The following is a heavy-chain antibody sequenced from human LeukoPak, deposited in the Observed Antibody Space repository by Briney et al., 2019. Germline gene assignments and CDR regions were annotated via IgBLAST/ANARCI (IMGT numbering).Heavy chain of an antibody. V-gene: IGHV1-2*06. CDR2: INTNSGET. D-gene: IGHD1-14*01. CDR1: GNTFTGYY. J-gene: IGHJ4*02. CDR3: AREKMKTPGTTLYYFDY. Sequence: ASVKVSCKASGNTFTGYYIHWVRQAPGQGLEWMGRINTNSGETRYAQNFRGRVTMTRDTSISTAFMELSRLTSDDAALYYCAREKMKTPGTTLYYFDYWGQGPLVTVSS.